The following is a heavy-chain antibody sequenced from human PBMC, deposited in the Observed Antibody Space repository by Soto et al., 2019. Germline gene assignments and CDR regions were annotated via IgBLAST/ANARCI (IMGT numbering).Heavy chain of an antibody. V-gene: IGHV1-24*01. CDR2: LAPEDGEA. CDR1: GSTLTEFS. J-gene: IGHJ4*02. Sequence: GASVKVSCKISGSTLTEFSIHWVRQAPGKGLEWMGGLAPEDGEAIFAQKFKGRVTVTEDTSTDTAYMELSSLRSEDTAVYYCASVKYDYMWGSYRYTYYFEYWGQGTPVTVSS. CDR3: ASVKYDYMWGSYRYTYYFEY. D-gene: IGHD3-16*02.